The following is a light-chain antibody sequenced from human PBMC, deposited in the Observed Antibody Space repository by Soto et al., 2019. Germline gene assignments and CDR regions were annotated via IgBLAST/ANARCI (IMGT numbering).Light chain of an antibody. CDR2: GAS. Sequence: EIVMTQSPATLSVSPGETATLSCMASQSVGSAVAWYQHKPGQAPRLLIVGASIRATGVPGRFSGGGSGTEFTLTLGRLQSEDFAVYYREQYKIWPPLTFGGGTTVEIK. CDR1: QSVGSA. CDR3: EQYKIWPPLT. V-gene: IGKV3-15*01. J-gene: IGKJ4*01.